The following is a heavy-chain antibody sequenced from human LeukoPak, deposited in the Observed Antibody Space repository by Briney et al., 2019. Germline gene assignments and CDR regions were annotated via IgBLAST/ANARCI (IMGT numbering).Heavy chain of an antibody. D-gene: IGHD4-17*01. V-gene: IGHV3-53*01. CDR1: GFTVSSNY. CDR2: IYSGGST. CDR3: ARTYGDYVYILGY. J-gene: IGHJ4*02. Sequence: GGSLRLSCAASGFTVSSNYMSWVRQAPGKGLEWVSIIYSGGSTFYADSVKGRFTISSDNSKNTLYLQMNSLRAEDTAVYYCARTYGDYVYILGYWGQGTLVTVSS.